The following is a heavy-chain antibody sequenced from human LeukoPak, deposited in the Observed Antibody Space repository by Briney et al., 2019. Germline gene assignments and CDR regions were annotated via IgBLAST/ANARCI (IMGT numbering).Heavy chain of an antibody. Sequence: ASVKVSCKASGYTFTGYYMHWVRQAPGQGLEWMGWINPNNGGTNYAQKFQGRVTMTRDTSISTAYMELSRLRSDDTAVYYCARDAVAVAGNENWFYPWGQGTLVTVSS. D-gene: IGHD6-19*01. CDR3: ARDAVAVAGNENWFYP. V-gene: IGHV1-2*02. J-gene: IGHJ5*02. CDR2: INPNNGGT. CDR1: GYTFTGYY.